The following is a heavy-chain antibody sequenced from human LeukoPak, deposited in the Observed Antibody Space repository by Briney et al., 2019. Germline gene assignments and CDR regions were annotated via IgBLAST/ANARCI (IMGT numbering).Heavy chain of an antibody. V-gene: IGHV3-23*01. CDR3: AQRPDSSGYYDY. J-gene: IGHJ4*02. Sequence: PGGSLRLSCAASGFTFSSYAMNWVRQAPGKGLEWVSAISGSGGSTYYADSVKGRFTISRDNSKNTLYLQMNSLRAEDTAVYYCAQRPDSSGYYDYWGQGTLVTVSS. CDR1: GFTFSSYA. D-gene: IGHD3-22*01. CDR2: ISGSGGST.